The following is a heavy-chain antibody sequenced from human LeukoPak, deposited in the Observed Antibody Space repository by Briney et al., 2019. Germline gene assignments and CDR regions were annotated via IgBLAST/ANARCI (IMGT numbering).Heavy chain of an antibody. J-gene: IGHJ4*02. Sequence: PSETLSLTCTVPGDSISSTPYYWGWIRQPPGKGLEWIGSIFYTGSTYYSPSLKSRATISLDTSKNQFSLKLTSVTAADTAVYYCARDRPRLQWVVFDYWGQGTLVTVSS. D-gene: IGHD3-3*01. CDR1: GDSISSTPYY. CDR2: IFYTGST. V-gene: IGHV4-39*07. CDR3: ARDRPRLQWVVFDY.